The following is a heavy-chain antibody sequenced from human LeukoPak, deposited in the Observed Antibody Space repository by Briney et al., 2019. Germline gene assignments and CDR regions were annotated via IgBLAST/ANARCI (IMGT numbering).Heavy chain of an antibody. Sequence: PGGSLRLSCAASGFTFSSYGMHWVRQAPGKGLERVAGIQHDGGRTYYADSVKGRFTISRDNSKNTLYLEMNSLTPEDTALYYCARDHNGGNSWDWYFDLWGRGILVTVSS. D-gene: IGHD4-23*01. J-gene: IGHJ2*01. CDR3: ARDHNGGNSWDWYFDL. CDR2: IQHDGGRT. CDR1: GFTFSSYG. V-gene: IGHV3-30*03.